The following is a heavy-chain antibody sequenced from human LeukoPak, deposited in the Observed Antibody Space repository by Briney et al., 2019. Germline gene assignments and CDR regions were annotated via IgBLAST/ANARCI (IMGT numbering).Heavy chain of an antibody. CDR2: IDPNGKTS. Sequence: GGSLRLSCAASGFTFSTCVMLWVRQAPGMGLEYVSSIDPNGKTSYYANSVKGRFTISRDNSNNMLYLQMGSLTTEDMAVYYCAAQATLTGAYDPWGQGTLVTVSS. D-gene: IGHD1-20*01. CDR1: GFTFSTCV. CDR3: AAQATLTGAYDP. J-gene: IGHJ5*02. V-gene: IGHV3-64*01.